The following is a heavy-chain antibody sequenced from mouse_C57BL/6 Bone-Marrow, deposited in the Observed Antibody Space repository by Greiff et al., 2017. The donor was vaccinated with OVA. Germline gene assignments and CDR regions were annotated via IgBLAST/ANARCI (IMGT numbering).Heavy chain of an antibody. V-gene: IGHV3-6*01. CDR3: ARVGTTEMYFDY. J-gene: IGHJ2*01. D-gene: IGHD1-1*01. Sequence: EVKVEESGPGLVKPSQSLSLTCSVTGYSITSGYYWNWIRQFPGNKLEWMGYISYDGSNNYNPSLKNRISITRDTSKNQFFLKLNSVTTEDTATYYCARVGTTEMYFDYWGQGTTLTVSS. CDR1: GYSITSGYY. CDR2: ISYDGSN.